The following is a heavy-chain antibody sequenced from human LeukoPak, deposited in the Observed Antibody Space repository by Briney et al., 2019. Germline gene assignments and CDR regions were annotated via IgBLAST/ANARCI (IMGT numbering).Heavy chain of an antibody. J-gene: IGHJ4*02. CDR3: AKSLHSDNSGYHDY. Sequence: GRSQRLSCAASGFTFSSYGMHWVRQAPGKGLEWVAVVSYDASNQYYVDSVKGRFTISRDNSKNTLYLQMNSLRAEDTAVYYCAKSLHSDNSGYHDYWGQGTLVTVSS. CDR2: VSYDASNQ. CDR1: GFTFSSYG. D-gene: IGHD3-22*01. V-gene: IGHV3-30*18.